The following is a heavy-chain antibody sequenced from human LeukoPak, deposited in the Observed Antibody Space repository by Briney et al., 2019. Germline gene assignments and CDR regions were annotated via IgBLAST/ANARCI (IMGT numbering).Heavy chain of an antibody. Sequence: PGVSLRLSCAGSGFTFSSNAMSWVRQAPGKGLEWVSAISGGGGSTYYADSVRGRFTISRDDSKNTLYVQMNSLRAEDTAVYYCAKGLGSGWYLFEYWGQGTLVTVSS. D-gene: IGHD6-19*01. CDR1: GFTFSSNA. V-gene: IGHV3-23*01. CDR3: AKGLGSGWYLFEY. CDR2: ISGGGGST. J-gene: IGHJ4*02.